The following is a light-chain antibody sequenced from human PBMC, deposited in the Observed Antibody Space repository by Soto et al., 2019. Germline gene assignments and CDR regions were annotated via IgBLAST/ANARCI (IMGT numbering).Light chain of an antibody. Sequence: QSVLTQPASVSGSPGQSITISCTGTSSDIGAYNFVSWYQQHPGKAPKLMLYDVNIRPSGVSNRFSGSKSCNTASLTIYGLKAEDEADYYCTSWTTSTTMIFGGGTKFTVL. CDR3: TSWTTSTTMI. CDR1: SSDIGAYNF. V-gene: IGLV2-14*03. J-gene: IGLJ2*01. CDR2: DVN.